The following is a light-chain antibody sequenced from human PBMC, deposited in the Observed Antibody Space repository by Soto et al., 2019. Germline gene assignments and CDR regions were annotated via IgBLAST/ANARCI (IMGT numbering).Light chain of an antibody. CDR3: SSYTSSSTYV. CDR2: DVS. V-gene: IGLV2-14*01. CDR1: SSDVGGYNY. J-gene: IGLJ1*01. Sequence: QSVLTQPASVSGSPGQSITISRTGTSSDVGGYNYVSWYQQHPGKAPKLMIYDVSNRPSGVSNRFSGSKSGNTASLTISGLQSEDEADYYCSSYTSSSTYVYGTGTKVTV.